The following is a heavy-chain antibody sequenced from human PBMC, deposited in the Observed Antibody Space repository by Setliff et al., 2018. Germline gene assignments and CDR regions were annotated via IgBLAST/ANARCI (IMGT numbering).Heavy chain of an antibody. CDR2: VYYSGTA. Sequence: SETLSLTCSVSDGSMTSGSYYWGWIRQPPGEGLEWIGSVYYSGTAYYNPSLKSRLYMSVDTSKNQFTLKVISVTAADTAVYYCARLSCSSNSCPFDYWVQGTLVTVSS. CDR1: DGSMTSGSYY. D-gene: IGHD2-2*01. V-gene: IGHV4-39*06. J-gene: IGHJ4*02. CDR3: ARLSCSSNSCPFDY.